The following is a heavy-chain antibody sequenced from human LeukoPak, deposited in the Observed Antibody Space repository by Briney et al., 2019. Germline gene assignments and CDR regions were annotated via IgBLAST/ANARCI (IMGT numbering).Heavy chain of an antibody. CDR3: AKEGPLGPQEFDY. J-gene: IGHJ4*02. Sequence: AGGSLRLSCAASGFTFSSFWMTWVRQAPGKGLEWVSAISGSGGSTYYADSVKGRFTISRDNSKNTLYLQMNSLRAEDTAVYYCAKEGPLGPQEFDYWGQGTLVTVSS. CDR1: GFTFSSFW. CDR2: ISGSGGST. V-gene: IGHV3-23*01.